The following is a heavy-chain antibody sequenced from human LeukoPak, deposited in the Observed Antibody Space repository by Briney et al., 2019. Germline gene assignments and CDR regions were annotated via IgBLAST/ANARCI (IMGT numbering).Heavy chain of an antibody. J-gene: IGHJ6*03. Sequence: GASVKVSCKASGYTFTSYYMHWVRQAPGQGLEWMGIINPSGGSTSYAQKFQGRVTMTRDMSTSTVYMELSSLRSEDTAVYYCARGCGGDYNYYYYYMDVWGKGTTVTVSS. CDR1: GYTFTSYY. CDR2: INPSGGST. CDR3: ARGCGGDYNYYYYYMDV. D-gene: IGHD2-21*02. V-gene: IGHV1-46*01.